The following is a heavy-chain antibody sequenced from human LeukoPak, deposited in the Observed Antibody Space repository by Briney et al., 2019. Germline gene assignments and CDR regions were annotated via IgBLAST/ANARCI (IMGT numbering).Heavy chain of an antibody. V-gene: IGHV3-30*04. Sequence: PGGSLRLSCAASGFTFSSYAMHWVRQAPGKGLEWVAVISYDGSNKYYADSVKGRFTISRDNSKNTLYLQMNSLRAEDTAVYYCARGYSGCDSVSPEFDYWGQGTLVTVSS. CDR2: ISYDGSNK. CDR3: ARGYSGCDSVSPEFDY. D-gene: IGHD5-12*01. J-gene: IGHJ4*02. CDR1: GFTFSSYA.